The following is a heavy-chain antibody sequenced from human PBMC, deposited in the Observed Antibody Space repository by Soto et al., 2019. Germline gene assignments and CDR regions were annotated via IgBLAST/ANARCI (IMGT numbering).Heavy chain of an antibody. J-gene: IGHJ5*02. D-gene: IGHD3-3*01. CDR1: GFTFSSYA. Sequence: PGGSLRLSCAASGFTFSSYAMSWVRQAPGKGLEWVSAISGSGGSTYYADSVKGRFTISRDNSKNTLYLQMNSLRAEDTAVYYCAKGPSYYDFWSGYFPNWFDPWGQGTLVTVSS. CDR3: AKGPSYYDFWSGYFPNWFDP. CDR2: ISGSGGST. V-gene: IGHV3-23*01.